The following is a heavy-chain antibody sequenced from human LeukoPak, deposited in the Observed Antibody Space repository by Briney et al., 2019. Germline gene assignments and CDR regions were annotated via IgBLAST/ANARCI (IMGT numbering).Heavy chain of an antibody. CDR2: INANSGTT. CDR3: AKPISGGLAVTADRFHP. V-gene: IGHV3-23*01. Sequence: GGSLRLSCAASGFAFSVYAMSWLRQPPGKGLEWVSTINANSGTTSYAASVRGRFTISRDNSKNTLYLQLNTLRADDTATYYCAKPISGGLAVTADRFHPWGQGTLVVVSS. J-gene: IGHJ5*01. D-gene: IGHD6-19*01. CDR1: GFAFSVYA.